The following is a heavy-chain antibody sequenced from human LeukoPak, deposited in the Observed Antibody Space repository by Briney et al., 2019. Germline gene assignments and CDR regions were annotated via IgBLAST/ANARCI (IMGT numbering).Heavy chain of an antibody. CDR1: RFSFSTFP. V-gene: IGHV3-23*01. J-gene: IGHJ4*02. CDR2: ISAGGETT. CDR3: AKDRVTAAGYYIDY. Sequence: PTGGSLRLSCAASRFSFSTFPMGWVRQAPGKGLEWVSGISAGGETTFYADSVKGRFTISRDNSKNTLYLQMTSLRAEDTAVYYCAKDRVTAAGYYIDYWGQGTLVTVSS. D-gene: IGHD6-13*01.